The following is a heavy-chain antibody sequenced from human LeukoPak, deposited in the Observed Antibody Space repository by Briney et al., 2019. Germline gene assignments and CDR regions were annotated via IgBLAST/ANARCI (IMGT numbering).Heavy chain of an antibody. CDR3: ARGVYTGYSSSYDY. Sequence: ASVKVSCKPSGYTFTSYDINWVRRATGQGLEWMGWMNPNSGNTGYAQKFQGRVTMTRNTSISTAYMELSSLRSEDTAVYYCARGVYTGYSSSYDYWGQGTLVTVSS. D-gene: IGHD6-13*01. J-gene: IGHJ4*02. CDR2: MNPNSGNT. V-gene: IGHV1-8*01. CDR1: GYTFTSYD.